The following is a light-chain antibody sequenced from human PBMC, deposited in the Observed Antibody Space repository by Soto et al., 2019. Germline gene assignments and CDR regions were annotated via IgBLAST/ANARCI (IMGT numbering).Light chain of an antibody. CDR3: RSYAGSNNVV. CDR2: EVS. V-gene: IGLV2-8*01. Sequence: QSVLTQPPSASGSPGRSVTISCTGTSSDVGGYNYVSWYQQHPGKAPNLMIYEVSKRPSGVPDRFSGSKSGNTAPLTGSGLQAEDEDDYYCRSYAGSNNVVFGGGTKLTVL. CDR1: SSDVGGYNY. J-gene: IGLJ3*02.